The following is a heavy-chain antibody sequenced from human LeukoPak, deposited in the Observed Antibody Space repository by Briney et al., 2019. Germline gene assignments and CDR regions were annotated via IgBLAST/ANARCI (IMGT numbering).Heavy chain of an antibody. CDR2: INPNSGGT. J-gene: IGHJ6*02. CDR1: GYTFTGYY. CDR3: ARGPKTAYCSSTSCYRAYYGMDV. V-gene: IGHV1-2*02. D-gene: IGHD2-2*02. Sequence: GAPVKVSCKASGYTFTGYYMHWVRQAPGQGLEWMGWINPNSGGTNYAQKFQGRVTMTRDTSISTAYMELSRLRSDDTAVYYCARGPKTAYCSSTSCYRAYYGMDVWGQGTTVTVSS.